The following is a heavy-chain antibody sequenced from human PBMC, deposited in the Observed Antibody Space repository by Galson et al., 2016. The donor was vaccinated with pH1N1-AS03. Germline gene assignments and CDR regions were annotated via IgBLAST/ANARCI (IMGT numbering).Heavy chain of an antibody. CDR1: GDTFSNYA. D-gene: IGHD5-24*01. Sequence: SVKVSCKASGDTFSNYAISWVRQAPGQGLEWMGGVIPTLGITKHAQNFQDRVTITADKSTSTVYLELSSLRSEDTAAYYCARGKRDGYNLVAVEYWGQGTQVTVSS. V-gene: IGHV1-69*10. CDR2: VIPTLGIT. J-gene: IGHJ4*02. CDR3: ARGKRDGYNLVAVEY.